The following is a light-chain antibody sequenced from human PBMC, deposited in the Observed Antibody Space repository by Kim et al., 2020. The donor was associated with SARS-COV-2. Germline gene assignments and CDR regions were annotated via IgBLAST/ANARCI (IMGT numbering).Light chain of an antibody. V-gene: IGKV3-20*01. CDR1: QSVSKSY. Sequence: EIELTQSPGTLPLSPGERATLSCRASQSVSKSYLACYQQKPGQAPRLLIYSASSRATGIPDRFSGDASGTDFSLTISRVPSDDFAVHYCQQYGVSPTFGQGTKVEIK. CDR3: QQYGVSPT. CDR2: SAS. J-gene: IGKJ1*01.